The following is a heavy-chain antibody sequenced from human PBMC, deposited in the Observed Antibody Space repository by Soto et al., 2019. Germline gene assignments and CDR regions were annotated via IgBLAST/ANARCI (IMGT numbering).Heavy chain of an antibody. CDR2: ISYDGSNK. J-gene: IGHJ3*02. CDR3: ARYIVVVTATYAFDI. D-gene: IGHD2-21*02. CDR1: GFTFSSYA. V-gene: IGHV3-30-3*01. Sequence: QVQLVESGGGVVQPGRSLRLSFAASGFTFSSYAMHWVRQAPGKGLEGVAVISYDGSNKYYADSVKGRFTISRDNSKNTLYLQMNSLRAEDTAVYYCARYIVVVTATYAFDIWGQGTMVTVSS.